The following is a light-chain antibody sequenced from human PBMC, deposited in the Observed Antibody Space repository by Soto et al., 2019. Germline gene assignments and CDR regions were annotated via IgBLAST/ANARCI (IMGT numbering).Light chain of an antibody. CDR3: QHYNSYSEA. J-gene: IGKJ1*01. CDR2: GAS. CDR1: QSVSRN. V-gene: IGKV3-15*01. Sequence: EIVMTQSPATLSVSSGERATLSCRASQSVSRNLAWYQQKPGQAPRLLMYGASTRATGIPARFSGSGSGTELTLTISSLQPDDFATYYCQHYNSYSEAFGQGTKVDI.